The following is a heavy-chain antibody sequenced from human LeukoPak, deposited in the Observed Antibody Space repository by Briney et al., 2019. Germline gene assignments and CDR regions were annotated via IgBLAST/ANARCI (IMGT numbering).Heavy chain of an antibody. V-gene: IGHV3-23*01. CDR1: GYTFSTYP. D-gene: IGHD2/OR15-2a*01. Sequence: GGSLRLSCAASGYTFSTYPMNWVRQAPGKGLEWVSTICGSGGIIYYADSVKGRFTISRDNSKNTLYLHINRLRADDTAIYYCAKERTQTTSFDYWGQGTLVTVSS. CDR3: AKERTQTTSFDY. J-gene: IGHJ4*02. CDR2: ICGSGGII.